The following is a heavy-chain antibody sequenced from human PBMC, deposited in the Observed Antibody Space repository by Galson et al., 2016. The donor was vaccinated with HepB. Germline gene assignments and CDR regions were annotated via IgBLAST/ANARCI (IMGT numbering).Heavy chain of an antibody. D-gene: IGHD3-3*01. CDR1: GFSVYV. Sequence: SLRLSCAASGFSVYVMSWVRQAPGKGLEWVATFSGYDSSAFYADSVKGRFTIARDSSKKTLFLQMNSLRVDDTARYFCAKDLHYESARSSSDFWRGLARRRGAGDSDMDVWGKGTTVIVSS. CDR3: AKDLHYESARSSSDFWRGLARRRGAGDSDMDV. J-gene: IGHJ6*04. CDR2: FSGYDSSA. V-gene: IGHV3-23*01.